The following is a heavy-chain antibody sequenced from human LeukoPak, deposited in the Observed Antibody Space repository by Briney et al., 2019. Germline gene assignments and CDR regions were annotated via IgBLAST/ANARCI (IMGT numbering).Heavy chain of an antibody. CDR3: ANGGGYCSSSSCSTAEYFQH. CDR1: GFTFSSYA. D-gene: IGHD2-2*01. CDR2: ISGSGGST. Sequence: GGSLRLSCAASGFTFSSYAMSWVRQAPGKGLEWVSAISGSGGSTYYADSVKGRFTISRDNSKNTLYLQTNSLRDEDTAVYFCANGGGYCSSSSCSTAEYFQHWGQGTLVTVSS. V-gene: IGHV3-23*01. J-gene: IGHJ1*01.